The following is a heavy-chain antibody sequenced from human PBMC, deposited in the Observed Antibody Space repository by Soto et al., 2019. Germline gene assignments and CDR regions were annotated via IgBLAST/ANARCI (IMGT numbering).Heavy chain of an antibody. CDR2: MNPNSGNT. CDR3: AREGLYGSIQDNTFDI. D-gene: IGHD6-19*01. J-gene: IGHJ3*02. Sequence: QVQLVQSGAEVKRSGASVRISCKASGYTFNRHDINWVRQATGQGPEWIGWMNPNSGNTGYAQKFQGRVTMTRDSSITTAYMDLSSLTSEDTAIYYCAREGLYGSIQDNTFDIWGQGTIVSVSS. CDR1: GYTFNRHD. V-gene: IGHV1-8*01.